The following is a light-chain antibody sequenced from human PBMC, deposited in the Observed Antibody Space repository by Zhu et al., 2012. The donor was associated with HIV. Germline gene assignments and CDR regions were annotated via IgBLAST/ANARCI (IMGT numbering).Light chain of an antibody. CDR1: QGISNY. CDR2: AAS. CDR3: QHLTIYPT. V-gene: IGKV1-9*01. Sequence: DIQLIQSPSFLSASVGDRVTITCRASQGISNYLAWYHQKPGKAPKLLIYAASILQSGVPSRFSGSGSGTEFTLTISSLQPEDFATYYCQHLTIYPTFGGGSKVEIK. J-gene: IGKJ4*01.